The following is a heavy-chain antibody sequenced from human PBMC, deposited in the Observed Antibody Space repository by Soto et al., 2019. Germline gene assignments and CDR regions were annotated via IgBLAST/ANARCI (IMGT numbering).Heavy chain of an antibody. Sequence: GASVKVSCKASGYTFTSYGISWVRQAPGQGLEWMGWISAYNGNTNYAQKLQGRVTMTTDTSTSTAYMELRSLRAEDTAVYYCARGKGGGYSYGSYYYYGMDVWGQGTTVTVSS. CDR3: ARGKGGGYSYGSYYYYGMDV. J-gene: IGHJ6*02. V-gene: IGHV1-18*01. D-gene: IGHD5-18*01. CDR2: ISAYNGNT. CDR1: GYTFTSYG.